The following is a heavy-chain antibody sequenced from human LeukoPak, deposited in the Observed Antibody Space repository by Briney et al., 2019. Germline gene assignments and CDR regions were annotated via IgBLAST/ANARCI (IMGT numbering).Heavy chain of an antibody. J-gene: IGHJ3*02. CDR1: GGSISSYY. CDR2: IYYSGST. Sequence: SETLSLTCAVYGGSISSYYWSWIRQPPGKGLEWIGYIYYSGSTNYNPSLKSRVTISVDTSKNQFSLKLSSVTAADTAVYYCARLGRSGWYLAFDIWGQGTMVTVSS. CDR3: ARLGRSGWYLAFDI. V-gene: IGHV4-59*01. D-gene: IGHD6-19*01.